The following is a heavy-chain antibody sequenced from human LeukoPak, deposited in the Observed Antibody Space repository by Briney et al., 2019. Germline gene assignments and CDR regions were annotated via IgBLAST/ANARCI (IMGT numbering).Heavy chain of an antibody. V-gene: IGHV4-34*01. Sequence: SETLSLTCAVEGGAFNDYYWSWVRQSPEKGLEWIAEINQGGSTIYNPSLKNRVTMSIDTTRKHFALQLASLTAADTAVYFCARRGIWIQWNFEYWGQGVLVTVSS. CDR3: ARRGIWIQWNFEY. D-gene: IGHD5-12*01. CDR2: INQGGST. CDR1: GGAFNDYY. J-gene: IGHJ4*02.